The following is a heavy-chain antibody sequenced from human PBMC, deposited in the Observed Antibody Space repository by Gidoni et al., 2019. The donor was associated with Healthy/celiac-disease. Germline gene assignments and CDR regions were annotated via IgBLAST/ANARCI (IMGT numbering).Heavy chain of an antibody. Sequence: QVQLVQSGAEVKKPGSSVKVSCKASGGTFSSYAISWVRQAPGQGLEWMGGIIPIFGTANYAQKFQGRVTITADESTSTAYMELSSLRSEDTAVYYCARKAPDYYDFWKEPFLNTTSTYGMDVWGQGTTVTVSS. CDR2: IIPIFGTA. CDR1: GGTFSSYA. CDR3: ARKAPDYYDFWKEPFLNTTSTYGMDV. D-gene: IGHD3-3*01. V-gene: IGHV1-69*01. J-gene: IGHJ6*02.